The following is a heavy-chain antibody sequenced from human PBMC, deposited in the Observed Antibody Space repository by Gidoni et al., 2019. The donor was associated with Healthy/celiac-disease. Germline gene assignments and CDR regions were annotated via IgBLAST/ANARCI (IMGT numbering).Heavy chain of an antibody. V-gene: IGHV4-34*01. CDR1: GGSFSGYY. CDR2: INHSGST. CDR3: ARVRATMIVVVTILDY. D-gene: IGHD3-22*01. J-gene: IGHJ4*02. Sequence: QVQLQQWGAGLLKPSETLSLTCAAYGGSFSGYYWSWIRQPPGKGLEWIGEINHSGSTNYNPSLKSRVTISVDTSNNQFSLKLSSVTAADTAVYYCARVRATMIVVVTILDYWGQGTLVTVSS.